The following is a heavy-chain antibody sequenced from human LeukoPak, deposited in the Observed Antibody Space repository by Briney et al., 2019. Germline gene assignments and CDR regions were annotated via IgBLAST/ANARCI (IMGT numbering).Heavy chain of an antibody. Sequence: GASVKVSCKASGYTFTSYGISWVRQAPGQGLEWMGWISAYNGNTNYAQKLQGRVTMTTDTSASTAYMELSSLRSEDTAVYYCAREEGEYYYGMDVWGQGTTVTVSS. CDR2: ISAYNGNT. D-gene: IGHD3-10*01. V-gene: IGHV1-18*01. J-gene: IGHJ6*02. CDR1: GYTFTSYG. CDR3: AREEGEYYYGMDV.